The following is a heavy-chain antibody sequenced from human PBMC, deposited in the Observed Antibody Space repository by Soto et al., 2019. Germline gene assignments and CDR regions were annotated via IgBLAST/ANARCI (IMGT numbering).Heavy chain of an antibody. Sequence: ASVKVSCKASGGTFSSYAISWVRQAPGQGLEWMGGIIPIFGTANYAQKFQGRVTITADESTSTAYMELSSLRSEDTAVYYCARDGHCTNGVCYPGHYYGMDVWGQGTTVTVSS. V-gene: IGHV1-69*13. J-gene: IGHJ6*02. D-gene: IGHD2-8*01. CDR3: ARDGHCTNGVCYPGHYYGMDV. CDR1: GGTFSSYA. CDR2: IIPIFGTA.